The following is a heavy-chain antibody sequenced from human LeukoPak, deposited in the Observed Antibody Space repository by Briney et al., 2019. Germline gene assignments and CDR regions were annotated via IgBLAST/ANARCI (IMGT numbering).Heavy chain of an antibody. CDR2: IYCSDTT. Sequence: SETLSLTCTVSVGSISSYYWSWIRQPPGKGLEGIGYIYCSDTTTYNPTLETRFTISVDTSKNQFSLRLTSATAADTAVYYCARIQSSSSPFDYWGQGTLVTVSS. J-gene: IGHJ4*02. V-gene: IGHV4-59*01. CDR3: ARIQSSSSPFDY. D-gene: IGHD2-2*01. CDR1: VGSISSYY.